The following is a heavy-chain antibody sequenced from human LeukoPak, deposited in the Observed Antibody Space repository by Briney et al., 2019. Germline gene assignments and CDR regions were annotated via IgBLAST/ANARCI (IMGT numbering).Heavy chain of an antibody. D-gene: IGHD4-17*01. CDR1: EFTLSTYW. Sequence: GGSLRLSCAASEFTLSTYWMSWVRQAPGKGLEWVAYIKQDGSEKNYVDSVKGRFTISRDNAKNSLYLQMNSLRAEDTAVYYCARDRSVTTGSGWFDPWGQGTLVTVSS. CDR3: ARDRSVTTGSGWFDP. J-gene: IGHJ5*02. CDR2: IKQDGSEK. V-gene: IGHV3-7*01.